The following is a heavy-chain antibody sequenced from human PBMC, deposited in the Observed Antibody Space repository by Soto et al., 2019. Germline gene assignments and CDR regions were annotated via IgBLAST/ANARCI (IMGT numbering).Heavy chain of an antibody. CDR1: GFTFSSYW. CDR2: INSDGSST. CDR3: ARDSYYYGSGSYLIPPYYYYGMDV. Sequence: GGSLRLSCAASGFTFSSYWMHWVRQAPGKGLVWVSRINSDGSSTSYADSVKGRFTISRDNAKNTLYLQMNSLRAEDTAVYYCARDSYYYGSGSYLIPPYYYYGMDVWGQGTTVTVSS. J-gene: IGHJ6*02. D-gene: IGHD3-10*01. V-gene: IGHV3-74*01.